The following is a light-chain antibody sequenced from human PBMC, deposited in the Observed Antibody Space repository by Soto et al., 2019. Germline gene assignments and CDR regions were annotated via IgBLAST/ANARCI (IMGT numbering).Light chain of an antibody. V-gene: IGKV3-15*01. CDR1: GTVSNR. J-gene: IGKJ2*01. Sequence: MSQSPDTLAVSPGERVTLSCRASGTVSNRLAWYQHKPGQAPRPLIYGASIRATGIPVRFSGSGSGTEFTLTISSLQSEDSAVYFCQQYYYWPPYTFGQGTKVDIK. CDR3: QQYYYWPPYT. CDR2: GAS.